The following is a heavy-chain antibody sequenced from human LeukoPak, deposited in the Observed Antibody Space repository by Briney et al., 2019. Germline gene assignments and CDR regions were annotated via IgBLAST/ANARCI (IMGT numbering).Heavy chain of an antibody. Sequence: ASVKVSCKASGYTFTSYGITWVRQAPGQGLVWMGWISSHNGNTNYAQNLQGRVTMTTDTSTSTAYMELRSLRSDDTAMYYCARDIEPDCSTTSCHIKAFDIWGQGTMVTVSS. CDR1: GYTFTSYG. J-gene: IGHJ3*02. CDR3: ARDIEPDCSTTSCHIKAFDI. V-gene: IGHV1-18*01. CDR2: ISSHNGNT. D-gene: IGHD2-2*02.